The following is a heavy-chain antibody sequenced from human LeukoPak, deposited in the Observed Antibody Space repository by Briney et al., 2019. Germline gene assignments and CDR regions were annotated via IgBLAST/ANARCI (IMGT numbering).Heavy chain of an antibody. CDR2: IYYSGST. V-gene: IGHV4-30-4*08. CDR3: ARDRAIGAFDI. Sequence: SETLSLTCTVSGGSISSGDYYWRWLRQPPGKGLEWIGYIYYSGSTYYNPSLKSRVTISVDTSKNQFSLKLSSVTAADTAVYYCARDRAIGAFDIWGQGTMVTVSS. J-gene: IGHJ3*02. CDR1: GGSISSGDYY. D-gene: IGHD2-21*01.